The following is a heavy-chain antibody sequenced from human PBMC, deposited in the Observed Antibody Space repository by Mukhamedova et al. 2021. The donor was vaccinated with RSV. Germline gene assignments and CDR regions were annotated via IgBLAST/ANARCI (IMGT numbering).Heavy chain of an antibody. Sequence: GLEWVSYIRYSSTTIYYADSVKGRFTISRDNAGSSLYLQMNSLRDEDMAVYYCARASEPWYFDYWGQGTPVTVSS. CDR3: ARASEPWYFDY. J-gene: IGHJ4*02. V-gene: IGHV3-48*02. CDR2: IRYSSTTI. D-gene: IGHD1-14*01.